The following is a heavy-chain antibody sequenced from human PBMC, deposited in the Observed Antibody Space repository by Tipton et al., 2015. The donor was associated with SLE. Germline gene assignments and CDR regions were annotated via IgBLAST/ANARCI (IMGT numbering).Heavy chain of an antibody. J-gene: IGHJ4*02. D-gene: IGHD3-16*02. CDR2: ISSSSSTI. CDR3: ARDQEVITFGGVIVSYYFDY. Sequence: SLRLSCAASGFTFSSYSMNWVRQAPGKGLEWVSYISSSSSTIYYADSVKGRFTISGDNAKNSLYMQMNSLRAEDTAVYYCARDQEVITFGGVIVSYYFDYWGQGTLVTVSS. CDR1: GFTFSSYS. V-gene: IGHV3-48*01.